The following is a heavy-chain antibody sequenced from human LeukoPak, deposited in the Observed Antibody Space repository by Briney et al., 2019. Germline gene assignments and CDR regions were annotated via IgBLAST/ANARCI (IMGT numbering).Heavy chain of an antibody. CDR2: VTGDGLTT. V-gene: IGHV3-23*01. CDR1: GFPFSSYA. Sequence: GGSLRLSCAASGFPFSSYALGWVRQAPGRGLEWVSTVTGDGLTTFHADSVKGRFTISRDNSKNTLHLQMNSLRAEDTVLYYCAKSGSSWHDWFEPWGQGTLVSVSS. D-gene: IGHD6-13*01. CDR3: AKSGSSWHDWFEP. J-gene: IGHJ5*02.